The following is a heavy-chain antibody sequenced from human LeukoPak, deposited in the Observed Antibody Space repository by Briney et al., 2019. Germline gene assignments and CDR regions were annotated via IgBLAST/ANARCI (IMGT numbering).Heavy chain of an antibody. CDR1: GGTFSSYA. CDR2: IIPIFGTA. V-gene: IGHV1-69*13. D-gene: IGHD6-19*01. Sequence: SVKVSCKASGGTFSSYAISWVRRAPGQGLEWMGGIIPIFGTANYAQKFQGRVTITADESTSTAYMELSSLRSEDTAVYYCARGGKAKSQWLAQYYFDYWGQGTLVTVSS. J-gene: IGHJ4*02. CDR3: ARGGKAKSQWLAQYYFDY.